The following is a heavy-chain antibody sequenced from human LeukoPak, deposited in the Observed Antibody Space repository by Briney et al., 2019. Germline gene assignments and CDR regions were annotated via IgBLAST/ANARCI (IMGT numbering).Heavy chain of an antibody. J-gene: IGHJ4*02. V-gene: IGHV3-21*04. CDR2: ISYTGTYI. D-gene: IGHD6-13*01. CDR1: AFSLNAYN. CDR3: ARVYSSSWLRPTDY. Sequence: GGSLRLSCAASAFSLNAYNMNWVRQAPGKGLEWVSSISYTGTYIYYADSVKGRFTISRDNAQNSLYLQMNSLRAEDTAVYYCARVYSSSWLRPTDYWGQGTLVTVSS.